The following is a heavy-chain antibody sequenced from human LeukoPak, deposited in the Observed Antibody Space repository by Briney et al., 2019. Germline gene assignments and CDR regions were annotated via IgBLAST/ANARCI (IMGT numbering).Heavy chain of an antibody. CDR1: GFTFSSYS. D-gene: IGHD1-14*01. CDR2: ISSSSSTI. V-gene: IGHV3-48*01. Sequence: PGGSLRLSCAASGFTFSSYSMNWVRQAPGKGLEWVSYISSSSSTIYYADSVKGRFTISRDNSKNTLYLQMNSLRAEDTAVYYCARDRNPLTPSAYFYYWGQGTLVTVSS. CDR3: ARDRNPLTPSAYFYY. J-gene: IGHJ4*02.